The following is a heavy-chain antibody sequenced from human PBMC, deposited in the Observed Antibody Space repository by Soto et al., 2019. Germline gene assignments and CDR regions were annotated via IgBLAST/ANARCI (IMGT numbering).Heavy chain of an antibody. CDR1: GFTFSNYG. D-gene: IGHD6-13*01. CDR3: VRGSSWLSPWLDH. Sequence: QVHLVESGGGVVQPGRSLRLSCTASGFTFSNYGIHWVRQAPGKGLECVASISSDGRNTYSATSVKGRFTISRDNSKNTLYFQMNSLRREDTAMYYCVRGSSWLSPWLDHWGQGALVTVSS. J-gene: IGHJ5*02. V-gene: IGHV3-30*03. CDR2: ISSDGRNT.